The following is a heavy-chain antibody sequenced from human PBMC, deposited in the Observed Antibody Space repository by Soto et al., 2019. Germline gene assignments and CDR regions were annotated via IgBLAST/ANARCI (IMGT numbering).Heavy chain of an antibody. Sequence: EVQLLESGGGLVQPGGSLRLSCAASGFTFSHFAMSWVRQAPGKGLEWVSTLSGGDDSTYYADSVKDRFTISRDHSKNTLYLQLNSLRAENTAVYYCAKKYHYGSGTSLYYCDYCGQGTPVTVSS. D-gene: IGHD3-10*01. CDR2: LSGGDDST. J-gene: IGHJ4*02. CDR3: AKKYHYGSGTSLYYCDY. V-gene: IGHV3-23*01. CDR1: GFTFSHFA.